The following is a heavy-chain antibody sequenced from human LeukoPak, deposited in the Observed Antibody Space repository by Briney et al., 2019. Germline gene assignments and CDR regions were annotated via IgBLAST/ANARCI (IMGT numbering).Heavy chain of an antibody. CDR3: ARRNDSSGYSLDY. CDR1: GGTFSSYA. V-gene: IGHV1-69*05. J-gene: IGHJ4*02. Sequence: SVKVSCKASGGTFSSYAISWVRQAPGQGLEWMGRIIPIFGTANYAQKFQGRVTITTDESTSAAYMELSSLRSEDAAVYYCARRNDSSGYSLDYWGQGTLVTVSS. CDR2: IIPIFGTA. D-gene: IGHD3-22*01.